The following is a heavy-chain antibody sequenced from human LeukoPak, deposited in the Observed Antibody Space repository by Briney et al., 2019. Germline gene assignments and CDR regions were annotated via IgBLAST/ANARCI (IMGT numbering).Heavy chain of an antibody. V-gene: IGHV3-11*01. CDR1: GFTFSDYY. CDR2: ISSSGSTI. D-gene: IGHD5-24*01. Sequence: GGSLRLSCAASGFTFSDYYMSWIRQAPAKGREGVSYISSSGSTIYYADSVKGRFTISRDNAKNSLYLQMNSLRAEDTAVYYCARVGRWLQFLLGYWGQGTLVTVSS. CDR3: ARVGRWLQFLLGY. J-gene: IGHJ4*02.